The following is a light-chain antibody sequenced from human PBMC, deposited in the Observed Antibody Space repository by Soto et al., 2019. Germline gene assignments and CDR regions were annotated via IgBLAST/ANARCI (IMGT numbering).Light chain of an antibody. V-gene: IGKV3-11*01. CDR2: DAS. CDR1: QSVSSY. Sequence: EIVLTQSPATLSLSPGERATLSCRASQSVSSYLAWYQQKPGQAPRPLIYDASNRATGIPARFSGGGSGTDFTLTISSLEPEDFAVYYCQQRSNWPSITFGQGTRLEIK. CDR3: QQRSNWPSIT. J-gene: IGKJ5*01.